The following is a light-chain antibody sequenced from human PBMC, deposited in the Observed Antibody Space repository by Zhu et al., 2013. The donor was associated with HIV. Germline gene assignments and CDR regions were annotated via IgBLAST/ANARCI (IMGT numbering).Light chain of an antibody. Sequence: SYELTQPPSVSVSPGQTASISCSGDKLGDNYVCWYQQKPGQSPVMVIYQDTKRPSGIPERFSASSSGNTATLTISGTQAMDEADFYCQTWDNRTLIFGGGTKLTVV. CDR1: KLGDNY. CDR3: QTWDNRTLI. V-gene: IGLV3-1*01. J-gene: IGLJ2*01. CDR2: QDT.